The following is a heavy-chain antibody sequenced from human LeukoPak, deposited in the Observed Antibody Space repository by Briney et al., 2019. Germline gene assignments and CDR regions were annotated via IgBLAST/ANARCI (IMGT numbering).Heavy chain of an antibody. V-gene: IGHV3-21*01. CDR1: GFTFSSYS. CDR3: ASNTLLSHAFDI. CDR2: ISSSSSYI. Sequence: GGSLRLSCAASGFTFSSYSMNWVRQAPGKGLEWVSSISSSSSYIYYADSVKGRFTISRDNAKNSLYLQMNSLRAEDTAVYYCASNTLLSHAFDIWGQGTMVTVSS. D-gene: IGHD2/OR15-2a*01. J-gene: IGHJ3*02.